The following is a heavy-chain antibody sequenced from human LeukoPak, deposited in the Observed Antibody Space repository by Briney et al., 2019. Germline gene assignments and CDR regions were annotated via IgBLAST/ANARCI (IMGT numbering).Heavy chain of an antibody. CDR1: GYTXTGYY. D-gene: IGHD6-19*01. CDR2: LNPNSGGS. Sequence: ASVKVSCKASGYTXTGYYIHWVRLAPGQGLEWMGWLNPNSGGSNYAQKFQGRVTMTRDTSISTAYMELSRLRSDDTAVYYCARRRAVSGTNYFDSWGQGTLVTVSS. CDR3: ARRRAVSGTNYFDS. J-gene: IGHJ4*02. V-gene: IGHV1-2*02.